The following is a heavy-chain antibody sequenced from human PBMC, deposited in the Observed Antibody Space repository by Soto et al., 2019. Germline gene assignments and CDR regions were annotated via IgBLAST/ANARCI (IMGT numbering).Heavy chain of an antibody. J-gene: IGHJ4*02. V-gene: IGHV1-69*13. CDR3: ARDRGTYYYDSSGYRLWYFDY. D-gene: IGHD3-22*01. CDR1: GGTFSSYA. CDR2: IIPIFGTA. Sequence: ASVKVSCKASGGTFSSYAISWVRQAPGQGLEWMGGIIPIFGTANYAQKFQGRVTITADESTSTAYMELSSLRSEDTAVYYCARDRGTYYYDSSGYRLWYFDYWGQGTLVTVSS.